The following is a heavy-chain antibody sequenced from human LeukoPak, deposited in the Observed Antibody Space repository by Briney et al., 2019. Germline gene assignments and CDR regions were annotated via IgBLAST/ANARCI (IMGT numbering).Heavy chain of an antibody. CDR3: ARDGGFGDHADVGVTYYYGMVV. Sequence: PSETLSLTCTVSGGSISSYYGSWIRQPAGKGLEWIGRIYTSGSTNYHPSLKSRVTMSVDTSKNQFSLKLSSVTAADTAVYYCARDGGFGDHADVGVTYYYGMVVWGEGTTVTVSS. V-gene: IGHV4-4*07. CDR2: IYTSGST. D-gene: IGHD3-10*01. CDR1: GGSISSYY. J-gene: IGHJ6*04.